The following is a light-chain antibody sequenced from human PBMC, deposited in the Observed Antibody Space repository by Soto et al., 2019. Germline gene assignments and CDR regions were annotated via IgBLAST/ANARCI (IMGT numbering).Light chain of an antibody. CDR2: DAS. J-gene: IGKJ1*01. Sequence: DIQMTQSPSTLSASVGDRVTITCRASQSIGRFLAWYQHQPGKAPKLLIHDASTLESGVPSRFSGTGSGTEFTFSITSLQPEDFGTYYCQQCYMGWTFGQGTKVDNK. CDR3: QQCYMGWT. CDR1: QSIGRF. V-gene: IGKV1-5*01.